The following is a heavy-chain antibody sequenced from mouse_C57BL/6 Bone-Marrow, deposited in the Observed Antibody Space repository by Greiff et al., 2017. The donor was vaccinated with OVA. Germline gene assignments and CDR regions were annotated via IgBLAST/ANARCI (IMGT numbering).Heavy chain of an antibody. CDR1: GYTFTSYW. Sequence: VQLQQPGAELVRPGSSVKLSCKASGYTFTSYWMDWVKQRPGQGLEWIGNIYPSDSETHYNQKFKDKATLTVDKSSSTAYMQLSSLTSEDSAVYYCARGHYGSSWYFDVWGTGTTVTVSS. J-gene: IGHJ1*03. D-gene: IGHD1-1*01. CDR2: IYPSDSET. CDR3: ARGHYGSSWYFDV. V-gene: IGHV1-61*01.